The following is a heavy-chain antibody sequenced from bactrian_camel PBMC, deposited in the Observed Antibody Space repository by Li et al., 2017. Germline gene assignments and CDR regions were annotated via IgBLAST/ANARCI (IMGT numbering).Heavy chain of an antibody. CDR1: GFTFSPYW. Sequence: HVQLVESGGGLVQPGGSLRLSCAASGFTFSPYWMYWVRQAPGKGLEWVSAINSGAGSTYYADSVKGRFTMSQDRAKNTVYLQMENLESGDTALYYCAYDRLKCLTGSPWDDYHTYGQGTQVTVS. V-gene: IGHV3S1*01. J-gene: IGHJ4*01. D-gene: IGHD7*01. CDR2: INSGAGST.